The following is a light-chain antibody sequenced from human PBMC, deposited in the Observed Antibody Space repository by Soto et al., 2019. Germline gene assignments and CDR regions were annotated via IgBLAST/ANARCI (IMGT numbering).Light chain of an antibody. CDR1: QSVSNNY. J-gene: IGKJ3*01. CDR2: GAS. CDR3: QQYGSSPGLFT. V-gene: IGKV3-20*01. Sequence: EIVLTQSPGSLSLSPGERATLSCRASQSVSNNYLAWYQQKPGQAPRLLIYGASSRATGIPDRFSGSGSGTDFTLTINRLEPEDFAVYFCQQYGSSPGLFTFGPGTKVDIK.